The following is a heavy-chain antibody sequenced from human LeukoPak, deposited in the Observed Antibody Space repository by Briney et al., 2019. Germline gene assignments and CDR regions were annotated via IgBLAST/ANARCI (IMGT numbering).Heavy chain of an antibody. Sequence: GGSLTLSCAASGFTFSGYSLSWVRQPPGKGLEWVSAISGSGGSTYYADTVKGRFTIPRENSKTPLYLQMKSLRAEDTAVYYCATDLDSSYYYYYMDVWGKGTTVTVSS. CDR2: ISGSGGST. V-gene: IGHV3-23*01. D-gene: IGHD2/OR15-2a*01. J-gene: IGHJ6*03. CDR1: GFTFSGYS. CDR3: ATDLDSSYYYYYMDV.